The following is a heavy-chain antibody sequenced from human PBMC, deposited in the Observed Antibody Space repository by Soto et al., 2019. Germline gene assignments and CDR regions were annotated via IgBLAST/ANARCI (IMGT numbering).Heavy chain of an antibody. D-gene: IGHD4-17*01. V-gene: IGHV4-34*01. Sequence: QVQLQQWGAGLLKPSETLSLTCAVYGGSFSGYYWSWIRQPPGKGLEWIGEINHSGSTNYNPSLKSRVTISVDTSKNQFSLKLSSVTAADTAVYYCARLVAVTTFRDAFDIWGQGTMVTVSS. CDR2: INHSGST. CDR3: ARLVAVTTFRDAFDI. CDR1: GGSFSGYY. J-gene: IGHJ3*02.